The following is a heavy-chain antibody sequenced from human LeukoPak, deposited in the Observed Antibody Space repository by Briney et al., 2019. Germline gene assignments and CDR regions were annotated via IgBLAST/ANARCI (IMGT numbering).Heavy chain of an antibody. CDR2: IYYSGST. V-gene: IGHV4-59*11. CDR3: ASVVVAATPGLAYFDY. J-gene: IGHJ4*02. D-gene: IGHD2-15*01. CDR1: GGSISSHY. Sequence: PSETLSLTCTVSGGSISSHYWSWIRQPPGKGLEWIGYIYYSGSTNYNPSLKRRVTISVDTSKNQFSLKLSSVTAADTAVYYCASVVVAATPGLAYFDYWGQGTLVTVSS.